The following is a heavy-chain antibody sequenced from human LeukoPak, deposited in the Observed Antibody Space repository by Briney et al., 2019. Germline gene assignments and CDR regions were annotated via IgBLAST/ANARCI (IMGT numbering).Heavy chain of an antibody. V-gene: IGHV3-74*01. Sequence: GGSLRLSCAASGFTFSSYWMHWVCQAPGKGLVWVSRINSDGSSTSYADSVKGRFTISRDNAKNTLYLQMNSLRAEDTAVYYCARDGVAAPHDYWGQGTLVTVSS. J-gene: IGHJ4*02. D-gene: IGHD6-25*01. CDR2: INSDGSST. CDR1: GFTFSSYW. CDR3: ARDGVAAPHDY.